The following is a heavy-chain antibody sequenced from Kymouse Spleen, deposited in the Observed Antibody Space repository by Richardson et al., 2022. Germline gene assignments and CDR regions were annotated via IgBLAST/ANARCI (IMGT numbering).Heavy chain of an antibody. Sequence: QVQLQQWGAGLLKPSETLSLTCAVYGGSFSGYYWSWIRQPPGKGLEWIGEINHSGSTNYNPSLKSRVTISVDTSKNQFSLKLSSVTAADTAVYYCARGRRYSSSYYFDYWGQGTLVTVSS. CDR3: ARGRRYSSSYYFDY. D-gene: IGHD6-6*01. J-gene: IGHJ4*02. V-gene: IGHV4-34*01. CDR1: GGSFSGYY. CDR2: INHSGST.